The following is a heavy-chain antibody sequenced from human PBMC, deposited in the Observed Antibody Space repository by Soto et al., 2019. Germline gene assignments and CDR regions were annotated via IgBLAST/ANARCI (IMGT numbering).Heavy chain of an antibody. J-gene: IGHJ6*02. CDR3: ARSQGSSTSLEIYYYYYYGMDV. CDR1: GGTFSSYA. Sequence: QVQLVQSGAEVKKPGSSVKVSCKAPGGTFSSYAISWVRQAPGQGLEWMGGIIPISGTANYAQKFQGRVTITADESTSTVYMGLSSLRSEDTAVYFCARSQGSSTSLEIYYYYYYGMDVWGQGTTVTVSS. CDR2: IIPISGTA. V-gene: IGHV1-69*01. D-gene: IGHD2-2*01.